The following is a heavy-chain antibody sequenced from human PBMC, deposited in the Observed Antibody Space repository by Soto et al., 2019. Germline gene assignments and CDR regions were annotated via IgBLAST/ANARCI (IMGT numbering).Heavy chain of an antibody. CDR2: IYYSGST. CDR1: GGSISSDDHY. Sequence: SETLSLTCTVSGGSISSDDHYWSWIRQPPGKGLEWIGYIYYSGSTYYNPSLESRLTISIDTSTNQFSLKLSSVTAADTTVYYCASDPLQPTSLRFYYGMDVWRQRTTATVSS. V-gene: IGHV4-30-4*01. D-gene: IGHD4-4*01. J-gene: IGHJ6*02. CDR3: ASDPLQPTSLRFYYGMDV.